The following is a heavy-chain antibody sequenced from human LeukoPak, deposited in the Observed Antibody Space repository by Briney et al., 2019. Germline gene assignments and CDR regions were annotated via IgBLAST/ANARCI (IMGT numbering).Heavy chain of an antibody. CDR1: GGSISSYY. CDR3: ARRPYNWGSENWFFDL. V-gene: IGHV4-59*08. J-gene: IGHJ2*01. Sequence: PSETLSLTCNVSGGSISSYYWNWIRQPPGKGLEWIGYRYYSGSTSYNPSLKSRVTISVDTSKTQFSLKLNSVTAADTAVYYCARRPYNWGSENWFFDLWGRGTLVTVSS. CDR2: RYYSGST. D-gene: IGHD1-20*01.